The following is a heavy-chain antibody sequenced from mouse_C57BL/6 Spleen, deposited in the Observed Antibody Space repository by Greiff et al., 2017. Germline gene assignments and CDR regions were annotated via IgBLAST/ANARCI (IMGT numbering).Heavy chain of an antibody. CDR1: GYTFTSYW. CDR2: INPSNGGT. V-gene: IGHV1-53*01. CDR3: AKENYDYGSYWYFDV. D-gene: IGHD2-4*01. Sequence: QVQLQQPGTELVKPGASVKLSCKASGYTFTSYWMHWVKQRPGQGLEWIGNINPSNGGTNYNEKFKSKATLTVDKSSSTAYMQISSLTSEYSAVYYCAKENYDYGSYWYFDVWGTGTTVTVSS. J-gene: IGHJ1*03.